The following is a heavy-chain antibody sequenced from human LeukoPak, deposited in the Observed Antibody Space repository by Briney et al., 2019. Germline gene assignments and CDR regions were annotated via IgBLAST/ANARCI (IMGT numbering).Heavy chain of an antibody. D-gene: IGHD6-13*01. CDR1: GGSFSGYY. CDR3: ARGPYSSSWYVPYFDY. Sequence: PSETLSLTCAVYGGSFSGYYWSWIRQPPGKGLEWIGEINHSGSTNYNPSLKSRVTISVGTSKNQFSLKLSSVTAADTAVYYCARGPYSSSWYVPYFDYWGQGTLVTVSS. J-gene: IGHJ4*02. V-gene: IGHV4-34*01. CDR2: INHSGST.